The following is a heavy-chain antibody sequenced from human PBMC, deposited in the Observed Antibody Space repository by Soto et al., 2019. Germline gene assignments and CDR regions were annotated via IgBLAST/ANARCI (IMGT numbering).Heavy chain of an antibody. V-gene: IGHV1-46*01. Sequence: QVQLVQSGAEVKKPGASVKVSCKASGYTLTTFFMHWVRQAPGQGHGWMGVINPGYPAGRITTYAQKFQGSVPMTTDTSTSTVYMELSRLRSDDTAVYYCAREAIVAGATTGMDVWGQGTTVTVSS. CDR1: GYTLTTFF. CDR3: AREAIVAGATTGMDV. J-gene: IGHJ6*02. CDR2: INPGYPAGRIT. D-gene: IGHD1-26*01.